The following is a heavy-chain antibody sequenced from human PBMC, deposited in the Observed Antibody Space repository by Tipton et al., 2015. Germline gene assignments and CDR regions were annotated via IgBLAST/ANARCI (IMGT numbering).Heavy chain of an antibody. Sequence: TLSLTCTVSGGSISSYYWSWFRQPPGKGLEWIGYIHYSGSTNYNPSLKSRVTISVDTSKNQFSLKLSSVTAADTAVYYCARHLNLYNILTGYSLGWFDPWGQGTLVTVSS. CDR1: GGSISSYY. V-gene: IGHV4-59*08. J-gene: IGHJ5*02. D-gene: IGHD3-9*01. CDR3: ARHLNLYNILTGYSLGWFDP. CDR2: IHYSGST.